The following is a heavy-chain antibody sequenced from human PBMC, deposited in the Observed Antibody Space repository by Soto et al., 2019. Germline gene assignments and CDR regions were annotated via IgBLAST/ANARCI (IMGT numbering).Heavy chain of an antibody. D-gene: IGHD5-18*01. V-gene: IGHV3-23*01. CDR2: ISGSGATT. CDR3: AKGARGYSPATMDV. CDR1: EFSLGGYA. Sequence: GGSLRLSCAASEFSLGGYAMSWVRQAPGKGLEWVSGISGSGATTFYADSVKGRFTISRDNSKNTLYLQMNSLRAEDTAVYFCAKGARGYSPATMDVWGQGTTVTVSS. J-gene: IGHJ6*02.